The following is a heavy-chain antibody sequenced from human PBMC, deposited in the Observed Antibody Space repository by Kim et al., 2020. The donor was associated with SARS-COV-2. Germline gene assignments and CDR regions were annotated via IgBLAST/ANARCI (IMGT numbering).Heavy chain of an antibody. J-gene: IGHJ6*02. CDR2: ISSSSSYI. Sequence: GGSLRLSCAASGFTFSSYSMNWVRQAPGKGLEWVSSISSSSSYIYYADSVKGRFTISRDNAKNSLYLQMNSLRAEDTAVYYCASIAAAGPDYYYYYGMDVWGQGTTVTVSS. CDR3: ASIAAAGPDYYYYYGMDV. CDR1: GFTFSSYS. D-gene: IGHD6-13*01. V-gene: IGHV3-21*01.